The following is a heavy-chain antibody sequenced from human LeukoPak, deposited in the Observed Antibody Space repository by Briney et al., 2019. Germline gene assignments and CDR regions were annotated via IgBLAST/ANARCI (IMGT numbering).Heavy chain of an antibody. V-gene: IGHV3-23*01. J-gene: IGHJ1*01. CDR3: AKKVVVGATSPYSDFQD. CDR1: GFTFSSYA. Sequence: GGSLRLSCVASGFTFSSYAMSWVRQAPGKGLEWVSAISGSGVATHYAGSVKGRFSISRDNSKNILYLQMNSLRAEDTALYYCAKKVVVGATSPYSDFQDWGQGTLVTVSS. D-gene: IGHD1-26*01. CDR2: ISGSGVAT.